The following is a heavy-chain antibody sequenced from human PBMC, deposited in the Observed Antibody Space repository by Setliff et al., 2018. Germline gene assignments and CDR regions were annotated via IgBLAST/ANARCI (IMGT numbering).Heavy chain of an antibody. J-gene: IGHJ5*02. CDR1: GGSINNYY. CDR2: ISYSGKT. Sequence: KASETLSLTCTVSGGSINNYYWSWVRQPPGKGLEWLGYISYSGKTNYNPSLKSRVTMSVDTSKNQFSLKVDSVTAADTAMYYCARDGDYFGSGNRFDPWGQGTLVTVSS. D-gene: IGHD3-10*01. V-gene: IGHV4-59*01. CDR3: ARDGDYFGSGNRFDP.